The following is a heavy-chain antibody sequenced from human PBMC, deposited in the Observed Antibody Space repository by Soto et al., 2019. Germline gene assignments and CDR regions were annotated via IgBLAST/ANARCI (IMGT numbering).Heavy chain of an antibody. CDR3: AQDAYSGSRRGNWFEP. CDR2: TSGSGGST. V-gene: IGHV3-23*01. J-gene: IGHJ5*02. CDR1: GFTFSRYA. D-gene: IGHD1-26*01. Sequence: PGGSLSLSCAASGFTFSRYAMSWVRPAPGKGLEWVSATSGSGGSTYYADSVKCRSTLSRDNSKNTLYLQMNSMRAADTAVYYCAQDAYSGSRRGNWFEPWGQGTLVTVSS.